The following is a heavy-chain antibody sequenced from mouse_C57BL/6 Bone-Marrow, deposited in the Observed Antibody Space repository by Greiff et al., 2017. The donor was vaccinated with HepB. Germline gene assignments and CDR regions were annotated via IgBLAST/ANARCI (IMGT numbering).Heavy chain of an antibody. CDR3: NTPSHYYGTPFAY. D-gene: IGHD1-2*01. CDR2: IDPENGDT. V-gene: IGHV14-4*01. J-gene: IGHJ3*01. Sequence: EVQLQQSGAELVRPGASVKLSCTASGFNIKDDYMHWVKQRPEQGLEWIGWIDPENGDTEYASKFQGKANITADTSSHTAYLQLSSLTSKDTAVYYCNTPSHYYGTPFAYWGQGTLVTVSA. CDR1: GFNIKDDY.